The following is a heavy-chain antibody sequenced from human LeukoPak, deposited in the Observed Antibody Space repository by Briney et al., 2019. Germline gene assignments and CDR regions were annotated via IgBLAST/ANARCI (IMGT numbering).Heavy chain of an antibody. CDR1: GGSISSYY. CDR2: IYTSGST. V-gene: IGHV4-4*07. J-gene: IGHJ5*02. Sequence: SETLSLTCTVSGGSISSYYWSWIRQPAGKGLEWIGRIYTSGSTNYNPSLKSRGTMSVDTSKNQFSLKLSSVTAADTAVYYCARDRGYCSGGSCYNWFDPWGQGTLVTVSS. CDR3: ARDRGYCSGGSCYNWFDP. D-gene: IGHD2-15*01.